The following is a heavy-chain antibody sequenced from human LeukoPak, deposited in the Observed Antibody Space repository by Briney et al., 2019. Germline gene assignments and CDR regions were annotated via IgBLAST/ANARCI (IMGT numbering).Heavy chain of an antibody. CDR3: ARDVRYDILTGFVYYHGMDV. CDR1: GYSFTSYG. D-gene: IGHD3-9*01. Sequence: ASVTVSCKASGYSFTSYGISWVRQAPGQGLEWKEWMSACNGNTNYVHKLQGRVTLTTDTFTSTAYVELRSLSSDATGVYYCARDVRYDILTGFVYYHGMDVWGEGTTVTVSS. CDR2: MSACNGNT. J-gene: IGHJ6*01. V-gene: IGHV1-18*01.